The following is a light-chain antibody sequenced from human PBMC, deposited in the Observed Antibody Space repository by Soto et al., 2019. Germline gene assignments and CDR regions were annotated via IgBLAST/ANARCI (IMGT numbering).Light chain of an antibody. CDR2: DVT. J-gene: IGLJ2*01. CDR3: TSDAGRNFPVV. CDR1: SSDIGSYNF. V-gene: IGLV2-8*01. Sequence: QSALTQPPSASGAPGQSVTISCTGASSDIGSYNFVSWYQQHPDKAPKLLIYDVTQRPSGVPDRFSGSKSVNTASLTVSGLLAEDDDDYYCTSDAGRNFPVVFGGGTKLTVL.